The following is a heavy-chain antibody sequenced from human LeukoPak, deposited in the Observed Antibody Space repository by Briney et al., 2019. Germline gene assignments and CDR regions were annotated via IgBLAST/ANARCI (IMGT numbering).Heavy chain of an antibody. V-gene: IGHV4-34*01. CDR1: GGSFSGYY. Sequence: PSETLSLTCAVYGGSFSGYYWSWIRQPPGKGLEWIGEINHSGSTNYNPSLKSRVTISVDTSKNQFSLKLSSVTAADTAVYYCARQRRAYFDSWGQGTLVTVSS. J-gene: IGHJ4*02. CDR2: INHSGST. CDR3: ARQRRAYFDS.